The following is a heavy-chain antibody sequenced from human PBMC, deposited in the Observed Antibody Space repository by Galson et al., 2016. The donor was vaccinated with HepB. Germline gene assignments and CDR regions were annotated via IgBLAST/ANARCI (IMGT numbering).Heavy chain of an antibody. CDR3: ARVRHKYYVYYMDV. Sequence: SVKVSCKASGYSFSSYGITWVRQAPGQGLEWMGSISGYSGTTDYAQELQGRVSMTRDTSTSTAYMELRSLTSDDTAVYYCARVRHKYYVYYMDVWGKGTTVTVSS. CDR1: GYSFSSYG. CDR2: ISGYSGTT. V-gene: IGHV1-18*04. J-gene: IGHJ6*03. D-gene: IGHD3-16*01.